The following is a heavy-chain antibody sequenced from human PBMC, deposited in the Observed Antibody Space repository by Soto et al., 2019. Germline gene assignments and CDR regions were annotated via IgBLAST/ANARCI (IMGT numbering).Heavy chain of an antibody. Sequence: SLRLSCEASGFTFSSYSMNLVRHAPGKGLEWVSSISSSSSYIYYADSVKGRFTISRDNAKNSLYLQMNSLRAEDTAVYYCATAGYCSSTSCYRGYYGMDVWGQGTTVTVSS. CDR1: GFTFSSYS. CDR2: ISSSSSYI. CDR3: ATAGYCSSTSCYRGYYGMDV. J-gene: IGHJ6*02. D-gene: IGHD2-2*02. V-gene: IGHV3-21*01.